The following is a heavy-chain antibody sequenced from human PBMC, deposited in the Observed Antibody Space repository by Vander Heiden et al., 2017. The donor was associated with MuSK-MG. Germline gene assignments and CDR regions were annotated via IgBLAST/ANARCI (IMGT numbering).Heavy chain of an antibody. CDR2: ISAYNGNT. J-gene: IGHJ6*03. D-gene: IGHD3-3*01. CDR1: GYTFTSYG. CDR3: ARAFSPYYDFWSGYYNGRDYYYYYYMDV. Sequence: QVQLVQSGAEVKKPGASVKVSCKASGYTFTSYGISWVRQAPGQGLEWMGWISAYNGNTNYAQKLQGRVTMTTDTSTSTADMELRSLRSDDTAVYYCARAFSPYYDFWSGYYNGRDYYYYYYMDVWVKVTTVTVSS. V-gene: IGHV1-18*01.